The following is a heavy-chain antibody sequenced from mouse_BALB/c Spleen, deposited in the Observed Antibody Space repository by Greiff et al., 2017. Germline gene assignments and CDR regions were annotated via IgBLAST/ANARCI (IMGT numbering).Heavy chain of an antibody. CDR2: ISNGGGST. Sequence: EVQRVESGGGLVQPGGSLKLSCSASGFTFSSYTMSWVRQTPEKRLEWVAYISNGGGSTYYPDTVKGRFTISRDNAKNTLYLQMSSLKSEDTAMYYCARQRGYDYDYAMDYWGQGTSVTVSS. V-gene: IGHV5-12-2*01. CDR3: ARQRGYDYDYAMDY. D-gene: IGHD2-4*01. J-gene: IGHJ4*01. CDR1: GFTFSSYT.